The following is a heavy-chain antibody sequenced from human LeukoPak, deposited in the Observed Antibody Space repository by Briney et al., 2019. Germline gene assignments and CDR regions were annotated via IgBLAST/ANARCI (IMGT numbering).Heavy chain of an antibody. D-gene: IGHD3-22*01. J-gene: IGHJ4*02. V-gene: IGHV3-30-3*01. Sequence: GVLRLSCAASGFTFSSYAMSWVRQAPGKGLEWVAVISYDGSNKYYADSVKGRFTISRDNSKNTLYLQMNSLRAEDTAVYYCARDYYYDSSGYEDYWGQGTLVTVSS. CDR1: GFTFSSYA. CDR2: ISYDGSNK. CDR3: ARDYYYDSSGYEDY.